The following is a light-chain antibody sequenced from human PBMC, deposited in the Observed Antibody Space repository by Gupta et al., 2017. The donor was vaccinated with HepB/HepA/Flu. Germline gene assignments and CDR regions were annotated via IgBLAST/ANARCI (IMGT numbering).Light chain of an antibody. V-gene: IGLV1-51*01. CDR2: DND. CDR1: SSNIGSNY. J-gene: IGLJ2*01. CDR3: GTWDTRLSVVV. Sequence: QSALTQPTSLSAAPGPKVTISCSGSSSNIGSNYVSWYQQVPGKAPKLLIYDNDLRPSGIADRFSGSKSGTLATLGVTGLQTGDEADYYCGTWDTRLSVVVFGGGTKLTVL.